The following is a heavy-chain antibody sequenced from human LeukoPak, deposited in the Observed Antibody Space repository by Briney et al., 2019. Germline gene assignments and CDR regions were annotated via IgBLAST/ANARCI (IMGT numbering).Heavy chain of an antibody. Sequence: ASVKVSCKASGYTFTGYYMHWVRQAPGQGLEWMGWISTYNGNANYAQKLQGRVTVTTDTSTSTAYMELRSLRSDDTAVYYCARDERGSCSGFSCYYFDYWGQGTLVTVSS. V-gene: IGHV1-18*04. J-gene: IGHJ4*02. CDR2: ISTYNGNA. CDR1: GYTFTGYY. D-gene: IGHD2-15*01. CDR3: ARDERGSCSGFSCYYFDY.